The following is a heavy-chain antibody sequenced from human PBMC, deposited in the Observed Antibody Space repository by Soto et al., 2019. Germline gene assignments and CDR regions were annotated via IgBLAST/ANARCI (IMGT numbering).Heavy chain of an antibody. Sequence: PSETMSLTCTVSGGSISSRSYYWGWIRQPPGKGLEWIGSIYYSGSTYYNPSLKSRVTISVDTSKNQFSLKLSSVTAADTAVYYCASPRRQGYCSGGSCADALDIWGKGTMDTVTS. CDR1: GGSISSRSYY. D-gene: IGHD2-15*01. CDR3: ASPRRQGYCSGGSCADALDI. V-gene: IGHV4-39*01. J-gene: IGHJ3*02. CDR2: IYYSGST.